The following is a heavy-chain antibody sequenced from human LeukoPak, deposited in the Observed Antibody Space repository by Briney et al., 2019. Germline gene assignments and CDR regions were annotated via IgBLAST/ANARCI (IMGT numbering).Heavy chain of an antibody. CDR2: ISSSSSTI. CDR3: ARPLWIQSWSGFDY. D-gene: IGHD5-18*01. J-gene: IGHJ4*02. V-gene: IGHV3-48*01. CDR1: GFTFSSYS. Sequence: PGGSLRLSCAASGFTFSSYSMNWVRQAPGKGLEWVSYISSSSSTIYYADSVKGRFTISRDNAKNSLYLQMNSLRAEDTAVYHCARPLWIQSWSGFDYWGQGALVTVSS.